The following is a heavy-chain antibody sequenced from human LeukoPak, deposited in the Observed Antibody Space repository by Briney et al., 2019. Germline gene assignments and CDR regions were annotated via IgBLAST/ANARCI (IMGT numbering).Heavy chain of an antibody. Sequence: ASVKVSCKASGYTFTDYFIHWLRQAPGEGLEWMGWINPNNGGTDYARTFEGRVTMSRDTSISSAYMYVSSLRSDDTAIYYCAREDNSGYYSFDHWGQGAPVTVSS. J-gene: IGHJ4*02. CDR1: GYTFTDYF. CDR3: AREDNSGYYSFDH. V-gene: IGHV1-2*02. CDR2: INPNNGGT. D-gene: IGHD3-22*01.